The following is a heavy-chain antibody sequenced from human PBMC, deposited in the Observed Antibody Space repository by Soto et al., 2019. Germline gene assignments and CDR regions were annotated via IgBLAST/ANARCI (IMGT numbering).Heavy chain of an antibody. Sequence: PSETLSLTCTVSGGSISSYYWSWIRQPPGKGLEWIGYIYYSGSTNYNPSLKSRVTISVDTSKNQFSLKLSSVTAADTAVYYCARAPGLRFLEWLPYYFDYWGQGTLVTVSS. CDR3: ARAPGLRFLEWLPYYFDY. CDR1: GGSISSYY. J-gene: IGHJ4*02. V-gene: IGHV4-59*01. D-gene: IGHD3-3*01. CDR2: IYYSGST.